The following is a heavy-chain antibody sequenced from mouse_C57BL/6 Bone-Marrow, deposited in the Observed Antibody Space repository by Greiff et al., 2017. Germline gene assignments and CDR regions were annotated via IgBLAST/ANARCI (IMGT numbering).Heavy chain of an antibody. J-gene: IGHJ1*03. CDR1: GFSLTSYG. CDR3: AKGGTTVVDWYFDV. D-gene: IGHD1-1*01. Sequence: VQRVESGPGLVQPSQSLSITCTVSGFSLTSYGVHWVRQSPGKGLEWLGVIWRGGSTDYNAAFMSRLSITKDNSKSQVFFKMNSLQADDTAIYYCAKGGTTVVDWYFDVWGTGTTVTVSS. CDR2: IWRGGST. V-gene: IGHV2-5*01.